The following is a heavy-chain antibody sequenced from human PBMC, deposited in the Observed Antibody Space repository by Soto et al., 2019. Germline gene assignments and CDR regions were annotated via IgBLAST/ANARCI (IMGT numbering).Heavy chain of an antibody. D-gene: IGHD5-12*01. J-gene: IGHJ4*02. Sequence: GESLKISCKGSGYSFTSYWIGWVRQMPGKGVEWMGSIYPGESDTRYSPSFQGQVTISADKSISTAYLQWSSLKASDNAMYYCARSGDGYNPAFDYWGKGTLVTFSS. CDR3: ARSGDGYNPAFDY. V-gene: IGHV5-51*01. CDR2: IYPGESDT. CDR1: GYSFTSYW.